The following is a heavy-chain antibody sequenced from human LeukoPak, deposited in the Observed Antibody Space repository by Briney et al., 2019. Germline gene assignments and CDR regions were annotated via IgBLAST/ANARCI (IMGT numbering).Heavy chain of an antibody. J-gene: IGHJ5*02. V-gene: IGHV1-69*13. CDR1: GGTFSSYA. D-gene: IGHD1-26*01. CDR2: IIPIFGTA. Sequence: GASVKVSCKASGGTFSSYAISWVRQAPGQGLEWMGGIIPIFGTANYAQKFQGRVTITADESTSTAYMELSSLRSEDTAVYYCARDEAVGATTEWFDPWGQGTLVTVSS. CDR3: ARDEAVGATTEWFDP.